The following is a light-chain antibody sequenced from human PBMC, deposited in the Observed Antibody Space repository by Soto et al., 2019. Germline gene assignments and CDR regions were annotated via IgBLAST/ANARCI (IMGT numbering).Light chain of an antibody. J-gene: IGKJ2*01. V-gene: IGKV3-20*01. Sequence: EIVLTQSPGTLSLSPGDRATLSCRASQSVSSSYLAWYRQKPGQAPRLLIYDASSRATGIPDRVSGSGSGTDFALTISRLEPDDLAVYYCQQYGGSPYTFGQGTTLDI. CDR1: QSVSSSY. CDR2: DAS. CDR3: QQYGGSPYT.